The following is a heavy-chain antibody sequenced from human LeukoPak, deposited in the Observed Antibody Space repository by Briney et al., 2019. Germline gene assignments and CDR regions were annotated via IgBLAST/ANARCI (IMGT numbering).Heavy chain of an antibody. CDR2: INPNSGGT. V-gene: IGHV1-2*02. J-gene: IGHJ4*02. D-gene: IGHD3-3*01. Sequence: ASVKVSCKASGYTFTGYYMHWVRQAPGQGLEWMGWINPNSGGTNYAQKFQGRVTMTRDTSISTAYMELSRLRSDDTAVYYCARDYPQVNDFWSGYPGGFVDYWGQGTLVTVSS. CDR3: ARDYPQVNDFWSGYPGGFVDY. CDR1: GYTFTGYY.